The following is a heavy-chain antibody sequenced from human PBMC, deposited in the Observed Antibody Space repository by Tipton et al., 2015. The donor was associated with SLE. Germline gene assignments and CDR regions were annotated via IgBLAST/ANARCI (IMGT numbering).Heavy chain of an antibody. CDR3: ARSRWWSYFYYGLDV. Sequence: TLSLTCAVYGGSFSGYYWSWIRQPPGKGLEWIGEINHSGSTNYNPFLKSRVTISVDTSKNQFSLKLSSVTAADTAVYYCARSRWWSYFYYGLDVWGQGTTVTVSS. D-gene: IGHD2-15*01. V-gene: IGHV4-34*01. CDR2: INHSGST. J-gene: IGHJ6*02. CDR1: GGSFSGYY.